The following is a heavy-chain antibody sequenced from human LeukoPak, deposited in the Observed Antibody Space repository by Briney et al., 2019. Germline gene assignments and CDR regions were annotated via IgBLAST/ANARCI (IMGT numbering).Heavy chain of an antibody. CDR1: GFTFSSAA. J-gene: IGHJ5*02. V-gene: IGHV1-58*02. D-gene: IGHD3-22*01. Sequence: SVKVSCKASGFTFSSAAIQWVRQARGQRLEWIGLIVAGSGNTDYAQKFQEGVTITRDMATSTSYLEVRSLRPEDTAIYYCAAVDFFDSVKLDPWGQGSLVTVSS. CDR3: AAVDFFDSVKLDP. CDR2: IVAGSGNT.